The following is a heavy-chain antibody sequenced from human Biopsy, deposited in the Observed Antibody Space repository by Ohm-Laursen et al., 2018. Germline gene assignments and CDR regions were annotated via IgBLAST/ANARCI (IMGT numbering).Heavy chain of an antibody. J-gene: IGHJ2*01. Sequence: SLRLSCAASGLTFTSYGMHWVRQAPGKGLEWVAVISFDDSGEYYADSLQGRLTISRDNPKNTVDLQMNSLRAEDTAVYFCARDEKRWDYSNYFSWHFDLWGRGTLVTVSS. CDR3: ARDEKRWDYSNYFSWHFDL. CDR1: GLTFTSYG. CDR2: ISFDDSGE. V-gene: IGHV3-30*03. D-gene: IGHD4-11*01.